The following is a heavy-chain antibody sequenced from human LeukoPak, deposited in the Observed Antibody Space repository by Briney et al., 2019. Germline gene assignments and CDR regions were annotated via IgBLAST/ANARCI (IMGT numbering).Heavy chain of an antibody. Sequence: KTGGSLRLSCAVSGLTVSNVWMNWVRQAPGKGLEWVGRIKSKKDGGTTEFAAPVRGRFTISRDDSQNTLYLQMNSLTSDDTAVYYCTQGRGFYYDYWGQGTLVTVSS. CDR1: GLTVSNVW. CDR2: IKSKKDGGTT. J-gene: IGHJ4*02. D-gene: IGHD2-21*01. CDR3: TQGRGFYYDY. V-gene: IGHV3-15*07.